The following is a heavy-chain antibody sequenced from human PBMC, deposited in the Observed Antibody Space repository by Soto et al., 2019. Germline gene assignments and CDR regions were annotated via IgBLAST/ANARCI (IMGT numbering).Heavy chain of an antibody. CDR2: IYYSGST. J-gene: IGHJ4*02. Sequence: QLQLQESGPGLVKPSETLSLTCTVSGGSISSSSYYWGWIRQPPGKGLEWIGSIYYSGSTYYNPSLKSRVTISVDTSKNQFSLKLSSVTAAHTAVYYCARTGYYARDLDYWGQGTLVTVSS. CDR3: ARTGYYARDLDY. V-gene: IGHV4-39*01. D-gene: IGHD2-2*01. CDR1: GGSISSSSYY.